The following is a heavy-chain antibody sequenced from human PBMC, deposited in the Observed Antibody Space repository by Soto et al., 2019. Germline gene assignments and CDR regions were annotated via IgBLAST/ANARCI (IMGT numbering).Heavy chain of an antibody. CDR2: IYYSGST. CDR3: ARDYRGSSDY. CDR1: GGSVSSGSYY. J-gene: IGHJ4*02. Sequence: SETLSLTCTVSGGSVSSGSYYWSWIRQPPGKGLEWIGYIYYSGSTNYNPSLKSRVTISVDTSKNQFSLKLSSVTAADTAVYYCARDYRGSSDYWGQGTLVTVSS. V-gene: IGHV4-61*01. D-gene: IGHD5-12*01.